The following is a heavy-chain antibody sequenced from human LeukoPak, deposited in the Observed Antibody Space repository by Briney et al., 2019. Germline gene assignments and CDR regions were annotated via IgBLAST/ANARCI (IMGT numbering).Heavy chain of an antibody. CDR2: ISSSGSTI. V-gene: IGHV3-11*01. CDR1: GFTFSDYY. CDR3: AGREYYYYYMDV. J-gene: IGHJ6*03. Sequence: PGGSLRLPCAASGFTFSDYYMSWIRQAPGKGLEWVSYISSSGSTIYYADSVKGRFTISRDNAKNSLYLQMNSLRAEDTAVYYCAGREYYYYYMDVWGKGTTVTVSS. D-gene: IGHD1-26*01.